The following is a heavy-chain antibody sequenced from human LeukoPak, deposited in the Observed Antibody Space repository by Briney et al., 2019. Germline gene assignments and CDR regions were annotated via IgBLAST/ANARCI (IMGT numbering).Heavy chain of an antibody. CDR1: GGTFSSYA. J-gene: IGHJ6*03. D-gene: IGHD3-3*01. CDR3: ARVATPSITIFGVPHASYYYMDV. Sequence: SVKVSCKASGGTFSSYAISWVRQAPGQGLEWMGGIIPIFGTANYAQKFQGRVTITTDESTSTAYMELSSLRSEDTAVYYCARVATPSITIFGVPHASYYYMDVWGKGTTVTVSS. CDR2: IIPIFGTA. V-gene: IGHV1-69*05.